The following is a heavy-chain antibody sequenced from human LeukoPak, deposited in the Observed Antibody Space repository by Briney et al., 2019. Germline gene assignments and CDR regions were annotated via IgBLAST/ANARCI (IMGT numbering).Heavy chain of an antibody. D-gene: IGHD2-15*01. CDR2: IYYSGST. Sequence: KPSETLSLTCTVSGGSISSGDYYWSWIRQPPGKGLEWIGYIYYSGSTYYNPSLKSRVTISVDTSKNQLSLKLSSVTAADTAVYYCARGVVVAATPSYFDYWGQGTLVTVSS. V-gene: IGHV4-30-4*01. J-gene: IGHJ4*02. CDR3: ARGVVVAATPSYFDY. CDR1: GGSISSGDYY.